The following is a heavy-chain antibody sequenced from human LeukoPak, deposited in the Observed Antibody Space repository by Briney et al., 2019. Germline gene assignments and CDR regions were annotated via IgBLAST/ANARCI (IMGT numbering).Heavy chain of an antibody. CDR2: IFQSGST. D-gene: IGHD5-24*01. CDR1: GYSISSGYC. Sequence: SETLSLTCTVSGYSISSGYCWGWVRQPPGKGLEWIWSIFQSGSTYYNPSLKSRVTISVDTSQNQFSLKLSSVTAADTAVYYCARWGRWLHSYFDYWGQGTLVTVSS. V-gene: IGHV4-38-2*02. CDR3: ARWGRWLHSYFDY. J-gene: IGHJ4*02.